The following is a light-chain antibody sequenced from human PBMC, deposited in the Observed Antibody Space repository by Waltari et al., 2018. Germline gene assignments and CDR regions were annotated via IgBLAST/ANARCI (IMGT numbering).Light chain of an antibody. CDR3: QQYYSYPRT. CDR1: QSLVHSDGNTY. Sequence: DVVMTQSPLSLPVTLGQPAAISCRSSQSLVHSDGNTYLSWLQQRPGQPQRLLIYKVSNRVSGVPDRFSGSGAGADFTLRISSLQSEDFATYYCQQYYSYPRTFGPGTKVEIK. CDR2: KVS. J-gene: IGKJ1*01. V-gene: IGKV2-24*01.